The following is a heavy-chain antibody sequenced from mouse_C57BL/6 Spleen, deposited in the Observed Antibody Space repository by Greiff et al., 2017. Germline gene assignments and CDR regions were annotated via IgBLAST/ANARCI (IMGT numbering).Heavy chain of an antibody. D-gene: IGHD2-1*01. CDR1: GYTFTSYG. V-gene: IGHV1-81*01. CDR2: IYPRSGNT. CDR3: ARRGGNYVWYFDV. J-gene: IGHJ1*03. Sequence: VQLQESGAELARPGASVKLSCKASGYTFTSYGISWVKQRTGQGLEWIGEIYPRSGNTYYNEKFKGKATLTADKSSSTAYMELRSLTSEDSAVYFCARRGGNYVWYFDVWGTGTTVTVSS.